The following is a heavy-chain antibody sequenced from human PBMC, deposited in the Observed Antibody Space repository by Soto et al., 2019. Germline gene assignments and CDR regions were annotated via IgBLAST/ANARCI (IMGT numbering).Heavy chain of an antibody. Sequence: PGGSLRLSCVASELTFSSFAMSWVRQAPGKGLEWVSAISGGVGTTYYADSVKGRFTISRDNAKNSLYLQMNSLRAEDTAVYYCARGQYSSGGGYFDYWGQETLVTVSS. CDR2: ISGGVGTT. D-gene: IGHD6-19*01. CDR3: ARGQYSSGGGYFDY. CDR1: ELTFSSFA. J-gene: IGHJ4*02. V-gene: IGHV3-23*01.